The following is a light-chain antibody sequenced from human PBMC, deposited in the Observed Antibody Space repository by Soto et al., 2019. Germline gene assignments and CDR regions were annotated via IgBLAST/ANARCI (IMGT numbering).Light chain of an antibody. J-gene: IGKJ4*01. Sequence: EIVLTQSPATLSLSPGERATLSCRASQSVSSYLAWYQQKPGQAPRLLIYDASNRATGIPARFSGSGSGTDFTLTTRRLEHEDFAVYYCQQRSNWPTFGGGTKVEIK. V-gene: IGKV3-11*01. CDR2: DAS. CDR3: QQRSNWPT. CDR1: QSVSSY.